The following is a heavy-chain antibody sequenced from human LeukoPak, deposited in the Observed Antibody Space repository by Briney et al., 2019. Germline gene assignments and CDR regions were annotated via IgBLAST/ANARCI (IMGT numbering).Heavy chain of an antibody. CDR1: GFTFSSYA. D-gene: IGHD4-11*01. CDR2: ISSNGGST. V-gene: IGHV3-64*01. Sequence: GGSLRLSCAASGFTFSSYAMHWVRQAPGKGLEYVSAISSNGGSTYYANSVKGRFTISRDNSKNTLYLQMDSLRAEDTALYYCAKSATLYSNYLSPYYYYYMDVWGKGTTVTVSS. CDR3: AKSATLYSNYLSPYYYYYMDV. J-gene: IGHJ6*03.